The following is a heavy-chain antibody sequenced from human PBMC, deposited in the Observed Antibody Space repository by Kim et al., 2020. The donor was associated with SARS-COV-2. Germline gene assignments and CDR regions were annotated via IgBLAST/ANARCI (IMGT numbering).Heavy chain of an antibody. D-gene: IGHD5-12*01. CDR1: GGTFSSYA. CDR3: ARYSKFGYDYEAGAFDI. Sequence: SVKVSCKASGGTFSSYAISWVRQAPGQGLEWMGGIIPIFGTANYAQKFQGRVTITADESTSTAYMELSSLRSEDTAVYYCARYSKFGYDYEAGAFDIWGQGTMVTVSS. J-gene: IGHJ3*02. CDR2: IIPIFGTA. V-gene: IGHV1-69*13.